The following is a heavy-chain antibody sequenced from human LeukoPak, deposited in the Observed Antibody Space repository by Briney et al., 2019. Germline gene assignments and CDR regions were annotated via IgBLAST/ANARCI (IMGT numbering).Heavy chain of an antibody. CDR2: IIPIFGTA. J-gene: IGHJ5*02. CDR3: ARAHMVRGVIIGWFDP. Sequence: SVKVSCXASGGTFSNYAISWVRQALGQGLEWMGRIIPIFGTANYAQKFQGRVTITTDESTSTAYMELSSLRSEDTAVCYCARAHMVRGVIIGWFDPWGQGTLVTVSS. D-gene: IGHD3-10*01. CDR1: GGTFSNYA. V-gene: IGHV1-69*05.